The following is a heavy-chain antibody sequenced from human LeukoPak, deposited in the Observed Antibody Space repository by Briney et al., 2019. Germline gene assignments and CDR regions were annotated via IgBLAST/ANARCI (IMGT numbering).Heavy chain of an antibody. Sequence: GGSLRLSCTASGFTFSSYAMNWVRQAPGKGLEWVSGIGAGGTFTYYADSVKGRFTISRDNSRNTLHLQMNSLRAEDTAVYYCARDQYSYAHAAHWGQGTLVTVSS. J-gene: IGHJ4*02. CDR3: ARDQYSYAHAAH. CDR2: IGAGGTFT. V-gene: IGHV3-23*01. CDR1: GFTFSSYA. D-gene: IGHD5-18*01.